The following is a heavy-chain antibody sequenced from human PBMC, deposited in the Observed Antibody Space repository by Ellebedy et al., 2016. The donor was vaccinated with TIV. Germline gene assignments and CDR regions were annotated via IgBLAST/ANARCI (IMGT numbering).Heavy chain of an antibody. Sequence: ASVKVSXKASRYTFTGYYMHWVRQAPGQGLEWMGWINPNSGGTNYAQKFQGRVTMTRDTSISTAYMELSRLRSDDTAVYYCARDNLGWFGELFFDYWGQGTLVTVSS. D-gene: IGHD3-10*01. V-gene: IGHV1-2*02. CDR3: ARDNLGWFGELFFDY. CDR1: RYTFTGYY. J-gene: IGHJ4*02. CDR2: INPNSGGT.